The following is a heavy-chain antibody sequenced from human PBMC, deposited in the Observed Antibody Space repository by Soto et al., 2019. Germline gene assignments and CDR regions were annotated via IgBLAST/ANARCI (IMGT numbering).Heavy chain of an antibody. V-gene: IGHV4-31*03. D-gene: IGHD1-1*01. Sequence: PSETLSLTCTVSGGSISGGSYFWSWIRQHSGKGLEWIGYIQYSGNTYYNPSLKSRVAISVDTSKNQFSLSLRSVTAADTAVFYCARGVSKMSPAYNQRPPYYFDYWGQGTLVTVSS. CDR2: IQYSGNT. CDR1: GGSISGGSYF. CDR3: ARGVSKMSPAYNQRPPYYFDY. J-gene: IGHJ4*02.